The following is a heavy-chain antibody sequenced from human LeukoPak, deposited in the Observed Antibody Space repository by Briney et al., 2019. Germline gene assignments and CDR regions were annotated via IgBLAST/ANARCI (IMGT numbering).Heavy chain of an antibody. D-gene: IGHD3-10*01. CDR3: ARDWSYYDY. CDR1: GFDYSNYV. J-gene: IGHJ4*02. CDR2: ITDSGGIT. Sequence: GGSLRLSCAASGFDYSNYVMTWVRQAPGKGLEWVAGITDSGGITYYSDSVKGRFTISRDNAKNSLYLQMNSLRAEGTAVYYCARDWSYYDYWGQGTLVTVSS. V-gene: IGHV3-23*01.